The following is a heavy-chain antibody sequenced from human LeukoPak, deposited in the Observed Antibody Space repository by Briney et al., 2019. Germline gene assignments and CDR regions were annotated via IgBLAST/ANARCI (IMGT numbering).Heavy chain of an antibody. CDR2: INSDGSST. D-gene: IGHD3-22*01. CDR1: GFTFSSYW. V-gene: IGHV3-74*01. J-gene: IGHJ4*02. CDR3: ARRGVNYYDSSGYYYV. Sequence: GGSLRLSCVASGFTFSSYWMHWVRQAPGKGLVWVSRINSDGSSTSYADSVKGRFTISRDNAKNTLYLQMNSLRAEDTAVYYCARRGVNYYDSSGYYYVWGQGTLVTVSS.